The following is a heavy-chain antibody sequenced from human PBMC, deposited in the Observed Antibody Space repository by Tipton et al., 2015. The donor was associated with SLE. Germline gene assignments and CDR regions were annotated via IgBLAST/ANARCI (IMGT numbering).Heavy chain of an antibody. J-gene: IGHJ4*02. Sequence: TLSLTCTVSGGSISSYYWSWIRQPAGKGLEWIGRIYTSGSTNYNPPLKSRVTMSVDTSKNQFSLKLSSVTAADTAVYYCARVAYDFWSGYSYYFDYWGQGTLVTVSS. CDR2: IYTSGST. CDR1: GGSISSYY. D-gene: IGHD3-3*01. V-gene: IGHV4-4*07. CDR3: ARVAYDFWSGYSYYFDY.